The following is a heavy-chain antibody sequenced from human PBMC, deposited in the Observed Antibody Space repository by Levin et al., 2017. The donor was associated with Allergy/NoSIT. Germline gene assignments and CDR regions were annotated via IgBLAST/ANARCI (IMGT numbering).Heavy chain of an antibody. V-gene: IGHV1-46*03. CDR1: GYTFTSYY. J-gene: IGHJ2*01. CDR2: INPSGGST. Sequence: GASVKVSCKASGYTFTSYYMHWVRQAPGQGLEWMGIINPSGGSTSYAQKFQGRVTMTRDTSTSTVYMELSSLRSEDTAVYYCARGRGPTTKYCSSTSCSRWGWYFDLWGRGTLVTVSS. CDR3: ARGRGPTTKYCSSTSCSRWGWYFDL. D-gene: IGHD2-2*01.